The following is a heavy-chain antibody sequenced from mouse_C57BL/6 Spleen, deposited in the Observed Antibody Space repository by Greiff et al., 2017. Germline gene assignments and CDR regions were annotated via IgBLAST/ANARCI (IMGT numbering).Heavy chain of an antibody. CDR2: IDPETGGT. V-gene: IGHV1-15*01. Sequence: QVQLKESGAELVRPGASVTLSCKASGYTFTDYEMHWVKQTPVHGLEWIGAIDPETGGTAYNQKFKGKAILTADKSSSPAYMELRSLTSEDSAVYYCTREDYGSSLAWFAYWGQGTLVTVSA. CDR1: GYTFTDYE. D-gene: IGHD1-1*01. CDR3: TREDYGSSLAWFAY. J-gene: IGHJ3*01.